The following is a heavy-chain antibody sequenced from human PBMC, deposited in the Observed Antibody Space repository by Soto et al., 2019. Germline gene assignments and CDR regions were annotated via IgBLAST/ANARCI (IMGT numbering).Heavy chain of an antibody. CDR2: IYYSGST. Sequence: QVQLQESGPGLVKPSQTLSLTCTVSGGSISSGGYYWSWIRQHPGKGLEWIGYIYYSGSTYYNPSLKSRVTISVDTSKNQFSLKLSSETAADTAVYYCARDNSYGGSNWFDPWGQGTLVTVSS. CDR3: ARDNSYGGSNWFDP. J-gene: IGHJ5*02. D-gene: IGHD5-18*01. V-gene: IGHV4-31*03. CDR1: GGSISSGGYY.